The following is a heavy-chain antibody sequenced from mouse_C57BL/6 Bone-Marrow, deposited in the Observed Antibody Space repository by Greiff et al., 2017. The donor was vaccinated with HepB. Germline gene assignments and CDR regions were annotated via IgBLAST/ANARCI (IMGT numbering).Heavy chain of an antibody. J-gene: IGHJ2*01. CDR2: ISDGGSYT. CDR1: GFTFRSYA. V-gene: IGHV5-4*01. Sequence: EVKLLESGGGLVKPGGFLKLSCAASGFTFRSYAMSWVRQTPEKRLEWVATISDGGSYTYYPDNVKGRFTISRDNAENNLYLQMSHLKSEDTAMYYCARDRGLRRGCYFDYWGQGTTLTVAS. CDR3: ARDRGLRRGCYFDY. D-gene: IGHD2-4*01.